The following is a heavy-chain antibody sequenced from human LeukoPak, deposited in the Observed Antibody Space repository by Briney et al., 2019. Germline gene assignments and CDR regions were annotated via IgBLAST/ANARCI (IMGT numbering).Heavy chain of an antibody. CDR3: ARGFPEWLVNPVIDY. CDR1: GYTFTGYY. D-gene: IGHD6-19*01. Sequence: ASVKVSCKASGYTFTGYYMHWVRQAPGQGLEWMGWINPNSGGTNYAQKFQGRVTMTRDTSISTAYMELSRLRSDDTAVYYCARGFPEWLVNPVIDYWGQGTLVTVSS. J-gene: IGHJ4*02. V-gene: IGHV1-2*02. CDR2: INPNSGGT.